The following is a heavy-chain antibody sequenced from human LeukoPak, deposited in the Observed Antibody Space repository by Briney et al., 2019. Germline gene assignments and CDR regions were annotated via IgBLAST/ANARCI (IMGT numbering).Heavy chain of an antibody. J-gene: IGHJ3*02. D-gene: IGHD5-18*01. CDR3: ARDIGALRIQVPPDAFDI. CDR2: INTNTGNP. V-gene: IGHV7-4-1*02. CDR1: GYTFSSYA. Sequence: ASVKVSCKASGYTFSSYAMNWVRQAPGQGLEWMGWINTNTGNPTYAQGFTGRFAFSLDTSVSTAYLQISSLKAEDTAVYYCARDIGALRIQVPPDAFDIWGQGTMVTVSS.